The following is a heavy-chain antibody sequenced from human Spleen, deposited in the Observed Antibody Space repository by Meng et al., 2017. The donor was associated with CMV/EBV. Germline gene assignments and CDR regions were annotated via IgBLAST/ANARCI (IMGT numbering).Heavy chain of an antibody. CDR1: GFSFSGYA. J-gene: IGHJ5*02. CDR3: ARGSGVGNYHFDP. Sequence: ASGFSFSGYAMTWVRQAPGKGLEWVSSMNPRGGRDIYYADSVRGRLTISRDNVKNSLFLEMGSLTADDTAVYYCARGSGVGNYHFDPWGQGTLVTAPQ. V-gene: IGHV3-21*06. CDR2: MNPRGGRDI. D-gene: IGHD1-7*01.